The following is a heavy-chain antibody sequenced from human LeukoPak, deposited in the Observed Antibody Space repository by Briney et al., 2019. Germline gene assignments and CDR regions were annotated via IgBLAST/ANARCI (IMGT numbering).Heavy chain of an antibody. CDR1: GYTFTGYY. D-gene: IGHD3-10*01. CDR3: ARDRDYYYGSGSYFYY. Sequence: GASVKVSCKASGYTFTGYYMHWVRQAPGQGLEWMGWINPNSGGTNYAQKFQGRVTMTRDTSISTAYMELSRLRSDDTAVYYCARDRDYYYGSGSYFYYWGQGTPVTVSS. CDR2: INPNSGGT. J-gene: IGHJ4*02. V-gene: IGHV1-2*02.